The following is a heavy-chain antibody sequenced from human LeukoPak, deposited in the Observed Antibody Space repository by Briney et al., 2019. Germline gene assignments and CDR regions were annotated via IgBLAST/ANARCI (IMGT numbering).Heavy chain of an antibody. CDR3: ARDIVQLDEPGV. V-gene: IGHV3-48*04. D-gene: IGHD6-13*01. Sequence: GGSLRLSCAASGFTFNSYWMNWVRQAPGKGLEWVSYISSSSSTIYYADSVKGRFTISRDNAKNSLYLQMNSLRAEDTAVYYCARDIVQLDEPGVWGQGTTVTVSS. CDR2: ISSSSSTI. CDR1: GFTFNSYW. J-gene: IGHJ6*02.